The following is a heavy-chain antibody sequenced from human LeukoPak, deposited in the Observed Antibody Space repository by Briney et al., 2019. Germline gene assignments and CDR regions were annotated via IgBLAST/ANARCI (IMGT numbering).Heavy chain of an antibody. J-gene: IGHJ5*02. D-gene: IGHD3-10*01. CDR2: ISAYNGNT. CDR1: GYTFTSYG. Sequence: ASVKVSCKASGYTFTSYGISWVRQASGQGLEWMGWISAYNGNTNYAQKLQGRVTMTTDTSTSTAYMELRSLRSDDTAVYYCARDHWNYYGSGSKKNWFDPWGQGTLVTVSS. V-gene: IGHV1-18*01. CDR3: ARDHWNYYGSGSKKNWFDP.